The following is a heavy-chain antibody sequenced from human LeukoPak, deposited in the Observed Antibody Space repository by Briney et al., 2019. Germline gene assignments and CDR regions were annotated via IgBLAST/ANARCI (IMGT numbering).Heavy chain of an antibody. CDR3: ARGGYSYGYCLD. CDR2: IWYDGSNK. J-gene: IGHJ4*02. V-gene: IGHV3-33*01. Sequence: GRSLRLSCAASGFTFSSYGMHWVRQAPGKGLEWVAVIWYDGSNKYYADSVKGRFTISRDNSKNTLYLQMNSLRAEDTAVYYCARGGYSYGYCLDWGQGTLVTSPQ. D-gene: IGHD5-18*01. CDR1: GFTFSSYG.